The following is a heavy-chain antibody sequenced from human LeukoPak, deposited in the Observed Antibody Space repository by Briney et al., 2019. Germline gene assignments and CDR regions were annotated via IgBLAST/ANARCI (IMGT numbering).Heavy chain of an antibody. CDR1: GGSIRSSSYY. J-gene: IGHJ3*02. D-gene: IGHD6-13*01. CDR3: ARDLYSSRTNDAFVI. CDR2: IYYSGST. Sequence: SETLSLTCSVSGGSIRSSSYYWGWIRQPPGKGLEWVGSIYYSGSTYYNPSLKSRVTISIDTSKNQFSLKLSSVTAADTAVYYGARDLYSSRTNDAFVIWGQGTVVTVSS. V-gene: IGHV4-39*07.